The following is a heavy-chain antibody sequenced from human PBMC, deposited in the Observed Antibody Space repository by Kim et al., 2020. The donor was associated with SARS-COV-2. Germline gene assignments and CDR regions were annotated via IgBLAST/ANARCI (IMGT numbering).Heavy chain of an antibody. CDR3: ARRRAVAFFFDY. D-gene: IGHD6-19*01. J-gene: IGHJ4*02. V-gene: IGHV4-34*01. Sequence: TYNPPLKSRVTISVDTSKNQFSLKLSSVTAADTAVYYCARRRAVAFFFDYWGQGTLVTVSS.